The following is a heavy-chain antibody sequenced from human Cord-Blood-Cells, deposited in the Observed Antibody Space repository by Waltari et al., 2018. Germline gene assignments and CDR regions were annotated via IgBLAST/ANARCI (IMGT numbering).Heavy chain of an antibody. CDR3: ARGYYYDSSGYWPAIPYDY. Sequence: KPWETLSLTCAVSGYSISSGYYWGWIRQPPGKGLEWIGSIYHSGSTYYNPSLKSRVTISVDTSKNQFSLKLSSVTAADTAVYYCARGYYYDSSGYWPAIPYDYWGQG. CDR1: GYSISSGYY. V-gene: IGHV4-38-2*01. CDR2: IYHSGST. D-gene: IGHD3-22*01. J-gene: IGHJ4*02.